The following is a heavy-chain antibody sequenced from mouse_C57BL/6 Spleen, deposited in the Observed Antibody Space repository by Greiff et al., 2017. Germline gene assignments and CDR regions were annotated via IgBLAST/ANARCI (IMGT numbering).Heavy chain of an antibody. V-gene: IGHV1-69*01. D-gene: IGHD4-1*01. J-gene: IGHJ2*01. CDR1: GYTFTSYW. Sequence: VQLQQPGAELVMPGASVKLSCKASGYTFTSYWMHWVKQRPGQGLEWIGEIDPSDSYTNYNQKFKGKSTLTVDKSSSTAYMQLSSLTSEDSAVYYCARGAGTGEDYWGQGTTLTVSS. CDR2: IDPSDSYT. CDR3: ARGAGTGEDY.